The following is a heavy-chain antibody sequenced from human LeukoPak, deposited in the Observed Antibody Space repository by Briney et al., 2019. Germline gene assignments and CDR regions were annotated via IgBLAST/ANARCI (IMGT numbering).Heavy chain of an antibody. CDR3: ARAPSEIGGYYPEYFRH. J-gene: IGHJ1*01. Sequence: GGSLRLSCAAPGFTFSSYWMHWVRQAPGKGLVWVSRIKSDGSTNYADSVKGRFTVSRDNAKNTLSLQMNSLRAEDTGVYYCARAPSEIGGYYPEYFRHWGQGTLVTVSS. CDR2: IKSDGST. CDR1: GFTFSSYW. V-gene: IGHV3-74*01. D-gene: IGHD3-22*01.